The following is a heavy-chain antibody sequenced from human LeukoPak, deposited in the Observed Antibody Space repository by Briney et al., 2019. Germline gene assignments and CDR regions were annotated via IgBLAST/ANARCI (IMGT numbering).Heavy chain of an antibody. Sequence: PGGSLRLSCAASGFTFSSYSMNWVRQAPGKGLEWVSSISSSSSHIYYADSVKGRFIISRDNAQKSLYLQMNNLRDEDAAVYYCVRDNPSSYRPPDYWGQGTLVTVSS. J-gene: IGHJ4*02. CDR1: GFTFSSYS. V-gene: IGHV3-21*01. CDR2: ISSSSSHI. D-gene: IGHD3-16*02. CDR3: VRDNPSSYRPPDY.